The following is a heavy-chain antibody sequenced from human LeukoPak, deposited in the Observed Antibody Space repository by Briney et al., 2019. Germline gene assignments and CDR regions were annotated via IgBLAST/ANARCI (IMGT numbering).Heavy chain of an antibody. CDR1: GYTFTTYG. J-gene: IGHJ4*02. Sequence: ASVKVSCKTSGYTFTTYGVNWVRQAPGQGLEWMGWIRPYNDNTNFAQKFQGRVTMTTDTSTNTAYMELRSLRSDDTAVYYCARDGNASPGMYWGQGTLVTV. D-gene: IGHD6-13*01. CDR2: IRPYNDNT. CDR3: ARDGNASPGMY. V-gene: IGHV1-18*01.